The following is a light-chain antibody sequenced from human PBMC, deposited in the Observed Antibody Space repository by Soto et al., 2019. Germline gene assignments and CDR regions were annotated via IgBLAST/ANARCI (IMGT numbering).Light chain of an antibody. J-gene: IGKJ2*01. CDR2: GAS. Sequence: DLQMTQSPSTLSASVGDRVTITCRARQSISSWLAWYQQRPREAPKLLIYGASSLESGVPSRFSDSGSGTEFTLTISSLQPTDFATYYCQQYATSSPTFGQGTKLEI. CDR3: QQYATSSPT. V-gene: IGKV1-5*01. CDR1: QSISSW.